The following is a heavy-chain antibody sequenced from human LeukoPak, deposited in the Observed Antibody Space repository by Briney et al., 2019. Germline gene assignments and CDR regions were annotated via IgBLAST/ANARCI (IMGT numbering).Heavy chain of an antibody. J-gene: IGHJ3*02. CDR2: ISASGGTT. V-gene: IGHV3-23*01. CDR3: ARGRPSIYYDSSGRKDAFDI. D-gene: IGHD3-22*01. CDR1: GFTFRTYD. Sequence: PGGSLRLSCAASGFTFRTYDMSWVRQAPGKGLEWVSTISASGGTTYYADSVKSRFTISRDNSKSTLFLQMNSLRAEDTAVYYCARGRPSIYYDSSGRKDAFDIWGQGTMVTVSS.